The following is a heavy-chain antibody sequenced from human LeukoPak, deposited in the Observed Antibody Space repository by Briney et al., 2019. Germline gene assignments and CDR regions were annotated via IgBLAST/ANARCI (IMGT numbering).Heavy chain of an antibody. Sequence: GASVKVSCKASGYTFTDYYIHWVRQAPGQGLECMGWINPNSGGTIYAQKFQGRVTMTRDTSISTAYMELSRLRSDDTAVYYCARDSSFRPFDYWGQGTLVTVSS. CDR1: GYTFTDYY. D-gene: IGHD6-6*01. CDR3: ARDSSFRPFDY. V-gene: IGHV1-2*02. CDR2: INPNSGGT. J-gene: IGHJ4*02.